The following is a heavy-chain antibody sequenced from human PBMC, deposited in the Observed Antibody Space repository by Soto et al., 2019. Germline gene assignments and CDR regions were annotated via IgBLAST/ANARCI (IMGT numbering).Heavy chain of an antibody. V-gene: IGHV4-31*03. CDR1: GGSISSGGYY. Sequence: SETLSLTCTVSGGSISSGGYYWSWIRQHPGKGLEWIGYIYYSGSTYYNPSLKSRVTIAVDTSKNQFSLKLSSVTAADTAAYYCARDRLYSGSGTAFDYWGQGTLDTVSS. J-gene: IGHJ4*02. CDR2: IYYSGST. D-gene: IGHD3-10*01. CDR3: ARDRLYSGSGTAFDY.